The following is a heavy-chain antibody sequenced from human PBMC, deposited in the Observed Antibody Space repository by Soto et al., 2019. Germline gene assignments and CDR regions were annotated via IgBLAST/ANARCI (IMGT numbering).Heavy chain of an antibody. V-gene: IGHV4-39*01. J-gene: IGHJ6*03. Sequence: SETLSLTCTVSGGSISSSSYYWGWIRQPPGKGLEWIGSIYYSGSTYYNPSLKSRVTISVDTSKNQFSLKLSSVTAADTAVYYCAVVVPAAPPHYYYYYMDVWGKGTTVTVSS. CDR2: IYYSGST. D-gene: IGHD2-2*01. CDR1: GGSISSSSYY. CDR3: AVVVPAAPPHYYYYYMDV.